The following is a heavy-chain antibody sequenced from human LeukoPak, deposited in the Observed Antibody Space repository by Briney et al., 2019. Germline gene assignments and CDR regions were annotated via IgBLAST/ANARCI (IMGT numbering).Heavy chain of an antibody. CDR3: AKDRASGSGSYSYRGFDH. Sequence: GGSLRLSCAASGFTFNNYAMSWVRQAPGRRLEWVSAISSGGDYTNSADSVKGRFTISRDNSRNTLYLQMNSLRAEDTAVYYCAKDRASGSGSYSYRGFDHWGQGTLVTVSS. D-gene: IGHD6-19*01. V-gene: IGHV3-23*01. CDR2: ISSGGDYT. CDR1: GFTFNNYA. J-gene: IGHJ5*02.